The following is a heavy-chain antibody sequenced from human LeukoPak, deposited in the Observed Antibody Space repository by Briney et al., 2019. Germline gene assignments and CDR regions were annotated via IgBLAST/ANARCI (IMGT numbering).Heavy chain of an antibody. V-gene: IGHV1-8*01. J-gene: IGHJ6*03. D-gene: IGHD5-24*01. CDR1: GYTFTSYD. Sequence: ASVKVSCKASGYTFTSYDINWVRQATGQGLEWMGWMNPNSGNTGYAQKFQGRVTMTRNTSISTAYMELSSLRSEDTAVYYCARGREDGYNLYYFYMDVWGKGTTVTVSS. CDR2: MNPNSGNT. CDR3: ARGREDGYNLYYFYMDV.